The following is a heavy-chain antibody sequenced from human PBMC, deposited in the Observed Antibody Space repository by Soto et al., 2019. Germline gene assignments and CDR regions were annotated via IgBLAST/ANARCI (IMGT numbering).Heavy chain of an antibody. J-gene: IGHJ5*02. V-gene: IGHV4-39*01. Sequence: SETLSLTCTVSGGSISSSSYYWGWIRQPPGKGLEWIGSIYYSGSTYYNPSLKSRVTISVDTSKNQFSLKLNSVTAADTAVYYCASPKIAFYNWFDPWGQGTLVTVSS. CDR2: IYYSGST. CDR3: ASPKIAFYNWFDP. CDR1: GGSISSSSYY. D-gene: IGHD3-3*02.